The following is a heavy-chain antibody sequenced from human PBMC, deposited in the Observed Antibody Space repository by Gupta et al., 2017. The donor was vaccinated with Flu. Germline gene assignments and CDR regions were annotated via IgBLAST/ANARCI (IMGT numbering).Heavy chain of an antibody. CDR2: ISSSSSYI. J-gene: IGHJ4*02. CDR3: ARERGSKEVVVAGLYYFDY. Sequence: EVQLVESGGGLVKPGGSLRLSCAASGFTFSSYSMNWVRQAPGKGLEWVSSISSSSSYIYYADSVKGRFTISRDNAKNSLYLQMNSLRAEDTAVYYCARERGSKEVVVAGLYYFDYWGQGTLVTVSS. D-gene: IGHD2-15*01. V-gene: IGHV3-21*01. CDR1: GFTFSSYS.